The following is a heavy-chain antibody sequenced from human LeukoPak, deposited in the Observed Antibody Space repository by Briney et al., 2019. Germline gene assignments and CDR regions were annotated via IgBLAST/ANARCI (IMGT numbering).Heavy chain of an antibody. J-gene: IGHJ4*02. V-gene: IGHV3-21*01. CDR1: GFTVSSNY. CDR3: ARDGRYYGDYPPPFDY. CDR2: ISSSSSYI. D-gene: IGHD4-17*01. Sequence: PGGSLRLSCAASGFTVSSNYMSWVRQAPGKGLEWVSSISSSSSYIYYADSVKGRFTISRDNAKNSLYLQMNSLRAEDTAVYYCARDGRYYGDYPPPFDYWGQGTLVTVSS.